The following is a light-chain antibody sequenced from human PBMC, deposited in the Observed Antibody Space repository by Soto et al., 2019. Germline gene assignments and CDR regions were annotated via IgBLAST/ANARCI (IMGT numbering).Light chain of an antibody. V-gene: IGKV3-15*01. Sequence: EIVLTQSPATLSVSPGERATLSCRASQSISSNLAWYQQKPGQVPRLLIYDASTRAAGIPTGFSGSGSGTEFTLTMGRLEPEDFAVYYCQQYGSSLTFGGGTKVDI. CDR3: QQYGSSLT. CDR2: DAS. J-gene: IGKJ4*01. CDR1: QSISSN.